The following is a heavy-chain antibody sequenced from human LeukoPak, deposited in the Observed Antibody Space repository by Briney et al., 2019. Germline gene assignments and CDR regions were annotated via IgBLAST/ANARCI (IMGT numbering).Heavy chain of an antibody. V-gene: IGHV1-18*01. D-gene: IGHD3-10*01. Sequence: GASVKVPCKAFGYTFTSYGISWVRQAPGQGLEWMGWISAYNGNTNYAQKLQGRVNMTTDTSTSTAYMELRSLRSDDTAVYYCARRGKHYYGSGSTPYDYWGQGTLVTVSS. CDR2: ISAYNGNT. CDR1: GYTFTSYG. J-gene: IGHJ4*02. CDR3: ARRGKHYYGSGSTPYDY.